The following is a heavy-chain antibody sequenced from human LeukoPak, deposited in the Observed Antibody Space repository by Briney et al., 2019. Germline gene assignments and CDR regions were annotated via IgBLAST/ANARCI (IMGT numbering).Heavy chain of an antibody. CDR3: ARGTMASDF. Sequence: GGSLRLSCAASGFTFSDYYMTWIRQTPGKGLEWVSYISISGTTTFYVDSVRGRFTISRDNTKNSLYLQMNSLRAEDTAMYYCARGTMASDFWGQGTLVTVSS. CDR2: ISISGTTT. J-gene: IGHJ4*02. D-gene: IGHD3-10*01. V-gene: IGHV3-11*01. CDR1: GFTFSDYY.